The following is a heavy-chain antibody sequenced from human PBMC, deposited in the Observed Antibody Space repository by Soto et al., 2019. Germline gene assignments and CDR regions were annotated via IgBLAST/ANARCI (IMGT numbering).Heavy chain of an antibody. D-gene: IGHD3-10*01. J-gene: IGHJ3*02. V-gene: IGHV3-11*01. CDR2: ISSSGSTI. CDR3: ARDRAVWFGELFGAFDI. Sequence: GGSLRLSCAASGFTFSDYYMSWIRQAPGKGLEWVSYISSSGSTIYYADSVKGRFTISRDNAKNSLYLQMNSLRAEDTAVYYCARDRAVWFGELFGAFDIWGQGTMVTVSS. CDR1: GFTFSDYY.